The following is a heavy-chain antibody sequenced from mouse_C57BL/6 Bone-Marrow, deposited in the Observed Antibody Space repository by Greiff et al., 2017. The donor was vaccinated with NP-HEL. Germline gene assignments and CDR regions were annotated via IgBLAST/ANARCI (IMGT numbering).Heavy chain of an antibody. CDR3: ARHMINAMDY. CDR1: GFTFSSYG. CDR2: ISSGGSYT. J-gene: IGHJ4*01. V-gene: IGHV5-6*01. Sequence: EVHLVESGGDLVKPGGSLKLSCAASGFTFSSYGMSWVRQTPDKRLEWVATISSGGSYTYYPDSVKGRFTISRDNAKNTLYLQMSSLKSEDTAMYYCARHMINAMDYWGQGTSVTVSS. D-gene: IGHD2-4*01.